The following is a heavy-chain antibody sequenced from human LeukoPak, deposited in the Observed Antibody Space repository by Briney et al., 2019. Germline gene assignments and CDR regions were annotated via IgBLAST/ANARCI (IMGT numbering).Heavy chain of an antibody. CDR1: ANTLGYY. V-gene: IGHV1-2*02. J-gene: IGHJ4*02. CDR3: ARDLSITMVRAPFY. CDR2: INPNSGGT. Sequence: GASVKVSCKASANTLGYYIHWVRQAPGQGLEWMGWINPNSGGTNYAQKFQGRVTMTRDTSISTAFMELSRLRSDDTAVYYCARDLSITMVRAPFYWGLGTPVTVSS. D-gene: IGHD3-10*01.